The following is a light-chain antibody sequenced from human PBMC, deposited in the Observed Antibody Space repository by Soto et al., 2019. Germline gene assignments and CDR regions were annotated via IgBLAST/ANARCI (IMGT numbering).Light chain of an antibody. J-gene: IGKJ5*01. CDR2: DAS. CDR1: QSVGSN. CDR3: QYHGSSPIT. V-gene: IGKV3-20*01. Sequence: EIVMTQSPATLSVSPGERVTLSCRARQSVGSNLAWYQQKPGQAPRLLIYDASNRASGIPDRFSGSGSGTDFTLTISRLEPEDFALFYCQYHGSSPITFGQGTRLEI.